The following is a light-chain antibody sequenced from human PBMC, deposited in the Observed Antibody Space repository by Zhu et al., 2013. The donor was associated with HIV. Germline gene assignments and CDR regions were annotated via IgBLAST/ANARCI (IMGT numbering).Light chain of an antibody. CDR3: QQYNDWPPLT. V-gene: IGKV3-15*01. Sequence: EIVLTQSPATLSLSPGERATLSCRASQSVSSSLAWYQQKPGQAPRLLIYGASTRATGIPARFSGSGSGTEFTLTISSLQSEDVALYYCQQYNDWPPLTFGGGTKVEIK. J-gene: IGKJ4*01. CDR2: GAS. CDR1: QSVSSS.